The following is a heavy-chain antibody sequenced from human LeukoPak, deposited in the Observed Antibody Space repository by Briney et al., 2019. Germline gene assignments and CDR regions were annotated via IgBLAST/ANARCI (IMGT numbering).Heavy chain of an antibody. CDR1: GFTVSSNF. CDR2: MYSDGRD. J-gene: IGHJ4*02. V-gene: IGHV3-53*01. CDR3: ARSGSRGRNN. Sequence: GGSLRLSCAASGFTVSSNFMSWVRQAPAKGLEWVSSMYSDGRDFYADSVKGRFTISRDNSENTLYLQMNNLRAEDTALYYCARSGSRGRNNWGQGTLVTVSS. D-gene: IGHD2/OR15-2a*01.